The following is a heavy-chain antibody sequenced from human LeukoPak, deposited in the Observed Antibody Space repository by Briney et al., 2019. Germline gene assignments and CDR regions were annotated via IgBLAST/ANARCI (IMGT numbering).Heavy chain of an antibody. D-gene: IGHD6-19*01. Sequence: SETLSLTCAVYGGSFSGYYWSWIRQSPGKGLEWIGEINHSGSTNYKPSLKSRVTISVDTSQNQFSLKLRSVTAADTAVYYCARWQQWLRYYFDYWGQGTLVTVSS. CDR3: ARWQQWLRYYFDY. CDR2: INHSGST. CDR1: GGSFSGYY. J-gene: IGHJ4*02. V-gene: IGHV4-34*01.